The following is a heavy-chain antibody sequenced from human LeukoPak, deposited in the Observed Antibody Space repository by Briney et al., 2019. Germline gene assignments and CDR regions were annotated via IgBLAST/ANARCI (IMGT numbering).Heavy chain of an antibody. CDR2: IYYSGST. CDR1: GGSISSSSYY. V-gene: IGHV4-39*02. J-gene: IGHJ3*02. D-gene: IGHD6-19*01. Sequence: SETLSLTCTVSGGSISSSSYYWGWIRQPPGKGLEWIGSIYYSGSTYYNPSLKSRVTISVDTSKNQFSLKLSSVTAADMAVYYCARDISSSGWFNAFDIWGQRTMVTVSS. CDR3: ARDISSSGWFNAFDI.